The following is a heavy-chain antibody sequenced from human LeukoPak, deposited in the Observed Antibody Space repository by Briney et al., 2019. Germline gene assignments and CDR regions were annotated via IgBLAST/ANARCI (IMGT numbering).Heavy chain of an antibody. D-gene: IGHD6-19*01. CDR3: AKRLAVLGPSFDL. Sequence: GSLRLSCAASAFTLCSIALTRLPPAPAKGAEGVSVIYSGGTTYYADSVKGRFTISRDNSKNTLYLQMNSLTAEDTAVYYCAKRLAVLGPSFDLWGQGALVTVSS. V-gene: IGHV3-53*01. CDR2: IYSGGTT. CDR1: AFTLCSIA. J-gene: IGHJ4*02.